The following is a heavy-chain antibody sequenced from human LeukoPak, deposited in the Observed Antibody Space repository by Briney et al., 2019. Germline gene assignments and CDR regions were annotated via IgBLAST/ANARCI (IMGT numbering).Heavy chain of an antibody. Sequence: SETLSLTCTVSGGSISDSSSYWGWIRQPPGKGQEWVASIYYSGSTYYNPSLKSRVSISVDTSKNQFSLKLSSVTAADTAVYYCVRRNYYFDYWGQGTLVTVSS. J-gene: IGHJ4*02. CDR2: IYYSGST. CDR3: VRRNYYFDY. CDR1: GGSISDSSSY. V-gene: IGHV4-39*01.